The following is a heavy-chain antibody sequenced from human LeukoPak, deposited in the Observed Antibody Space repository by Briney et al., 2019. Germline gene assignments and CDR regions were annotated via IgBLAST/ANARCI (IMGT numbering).Heavy chain of an antibody. Sequence: SETLSLTCAVSGGSISSYYWSWIRQPPGKGLEWIGYFYNSGSSTYNPSLKSRVTISVDTSKEQFSLKVNSVTAADTAVYYCTRGVGWLIDYWGQGILVTVSS. J-gene: IGHJ4*02. CDR2: FYNSGSS. V-gene: IGHV4-59*01. CDR1: GGSISSYY. CDR3: TRGVGWLIDY. D-gene: IGHD3-16*01.